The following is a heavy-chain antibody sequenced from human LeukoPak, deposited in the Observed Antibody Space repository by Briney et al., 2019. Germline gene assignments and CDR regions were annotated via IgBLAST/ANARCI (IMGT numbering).Heavy chain of an antibody. V-gene: IGHV3-30*02. J-gene: IGHJ5*02. CDR2: IRYDGSNK. D-gene: IGHD6-13*01. CDR3: ARGQYTSSWYDWFDP. CDR1: GFTFSSYG. Sequence: GGSLRLSCAASGFTFSSYGMHWVRQAPGKGLEWVAFIRYDGSNKYYADSVKGRFTISRDNSKNTLYLQMNSLRTDDTAVYYCARGQYTSSWYDWFDPWGQGTLVTVSS.